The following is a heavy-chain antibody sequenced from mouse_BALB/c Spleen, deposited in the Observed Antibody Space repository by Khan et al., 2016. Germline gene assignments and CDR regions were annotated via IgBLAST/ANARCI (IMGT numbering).Heavy chain of an antibody. CDR2: IIYSGST. D-gene: IGHD1-2*01. J-gene: IGHJ4*01. V-gene: IGHV3-2*02. CDR3: ARTPTAYYAMDY. CDR1: GYSITSDYA. Sequence: EVQLQESGPGLVKPSQSLSLTCTVTGYSITSDYAWNWIRQFPGNKMEWMGYIIYSGSTRYYPSLKSRISVTRDTSKNQFFLQLHSVTTEDTATYYCARTPTAYYAMDYWGQGPSGTVSS.